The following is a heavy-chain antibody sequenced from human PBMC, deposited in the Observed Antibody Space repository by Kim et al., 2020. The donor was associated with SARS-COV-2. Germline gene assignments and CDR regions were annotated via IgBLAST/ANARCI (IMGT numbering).Heavy chain of an antibody. CDR3: ARAVNYGEEEEFDY. CDR2: INPNSGGT. Sequence: ASVKVSCKASGYTFTGYYMHWVRQAPGQGLEWMGWINPNSGGTNYAQKFQGRVTMTRDTSISTAYMELSRLRSDDTAVYYCARAVNYGEEEEFDYWGQGTLVTVSS. J-gene: IGHJ4*02. V-gene: IGHV1-2*02. CDR1: GYTFTGYY. D-gene: IGHD4-17*01.